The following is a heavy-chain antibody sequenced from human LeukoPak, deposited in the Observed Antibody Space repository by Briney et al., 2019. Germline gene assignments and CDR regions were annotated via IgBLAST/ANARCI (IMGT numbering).Heavy chain of an antibody. CDR3: ARIGYSSSSFDY. V-gene: IGHV3-7*01. D-gene: IGHD6-13*01. CDR1: GFRSSNYW. Sequence: TGGSLRLSCAASGFRSSNYWMSWVRQAPGKGLEWVANIKQDGSEIDHADSMKGRFTISRDNTKNSVYLQVNSLRAEDTGVYHCARIGYSSSSFDYWGQGTLVTVSS. J-gene: IGHJ4*02. CDR2: IKQDGSEI.